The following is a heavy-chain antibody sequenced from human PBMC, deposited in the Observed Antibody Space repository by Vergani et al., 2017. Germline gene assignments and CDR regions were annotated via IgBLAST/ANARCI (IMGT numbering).Heavy chain of an antibody. CDR3: ARSSGSGYPTPSPDY. V-gene: IGHV3-7*01. D-gene: IGHD3-22*01. J-gene: IGHJ4*02. CDR1: GFTFSSYW. CDR2: IKQDGSEK. Sequence: EVQLVESGGGLVQPGGSLRLSCAASGFTFSSYWMSWVRQAPGKGLEWVANIKQDGSEKYYADSVKGRFTISRDNSKNTLYLQMNSLRAEDTAVYYCARSSGSGYPTPSPDYWGQGTLVTVSS.